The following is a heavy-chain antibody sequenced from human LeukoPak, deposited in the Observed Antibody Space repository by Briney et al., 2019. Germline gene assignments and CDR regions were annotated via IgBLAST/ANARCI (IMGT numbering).Heavy chain of an antibody. CDR1: GGSFSGYY. V-gene: IGHV4-34*01. CDR2: INHSGST. J-gene: IGHJ5*02. Sequence: SETLSLTCAVYGGSFSGYYWSWIRQPPGKGLEWIGEINHSGSTNYNPSLKSRVTISVDTSKNQFSLKLSSVTAADTAVYYCARTYSNLNWFDPWGQGTLVTVSS. D-gene: IGHD4-11*01. CDR3: ARTYSNLNWFDP.